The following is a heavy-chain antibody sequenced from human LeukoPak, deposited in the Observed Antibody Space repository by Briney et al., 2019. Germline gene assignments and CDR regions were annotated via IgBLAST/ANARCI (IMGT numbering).Heavy chain of an antibody. CDR1: GFTVSSNY. CDR3: ASSPDVGYYYGSGSPPDY. Sequence: GGSLRLSCAASGFTVSSNYMSWVRQAPGKGLEWVSVIYSGGRTYYADSVKGRFTISRDNSKNTLYLQMNSLRAEDTAVYYCASSPDVGYYYGSGSPPDYWGQGTLVTVSS. V-gene: IGHV3-53*01. CDR2: IYSGGRT. D-gene: IGHD3-10*01. J-gene: IGHJ4*02.